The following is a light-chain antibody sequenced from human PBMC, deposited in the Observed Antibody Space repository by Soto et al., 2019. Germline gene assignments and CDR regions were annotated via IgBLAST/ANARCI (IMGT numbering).Light chain of an antibody. CDR2: VGTGGIVG. CDR3: GADHGSGSNFVVV. V-gene: IGLV9-49*01. CDR1: SGYSNYK. J-gene: IGLJ2*01. Sequence: QSVLTQPPSASASLGASVTLTCTLSSGYSNYKVDWYQQRPGKGPRFVMRVGTGGIVGSKGDGNPDRFSVLGSGLNRYLTIKNIQEEDESDYHCGADHGSGSNFVVVFGGGTKLTVL.